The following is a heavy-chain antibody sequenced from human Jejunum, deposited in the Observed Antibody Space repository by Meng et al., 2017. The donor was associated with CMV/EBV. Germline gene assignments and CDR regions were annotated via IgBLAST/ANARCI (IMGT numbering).Heavy chain of an antibody. CDR2: IKQGGSQK. V-gene: IGHV3-7*01. CDR3: AREESGDMPYAFNY. Sequence: SGFAFGKHWLSWVRQAPGKGLEWVANIKQGGSQKYYVNSVKGRFTISRDNAKTSLYLQMNSLTAEDTALYYCAREESGDMPYAFNYWGQGTLVTVSS. D-gene: IGHD3-16*01. CDR1: GFAFGKHW. J-gene: IGHJ4*02.